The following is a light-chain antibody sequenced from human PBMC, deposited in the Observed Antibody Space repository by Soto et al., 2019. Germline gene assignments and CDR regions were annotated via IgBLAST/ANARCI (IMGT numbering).Light chain of an antibody. J-gene: IGKJ1*01. CDR2: AAY. CDR3: KKSYSTHGT. CDR1: QSISSY. V-gene: IGKV1-39*01. Sequence: DIQLTQSPSSRSAPVVDSVTSTFLASQSISSYLNWYQQRPGKAPKVLIYAAYSLQSGVKSRFSGSGSGTDFTLTISSMQPEDFATYYCKKSYSTHGTFGKGTKVDIK.